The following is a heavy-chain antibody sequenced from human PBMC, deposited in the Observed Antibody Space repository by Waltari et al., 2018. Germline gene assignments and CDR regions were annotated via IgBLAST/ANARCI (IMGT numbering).Heavy chain of an antibody. CDR2: INAGNGNT. V-gene: IGHV1-3*01. CDR1: GYTFTSYA. Sequence: QVQLVQSGAEVKKPGASVKVSCKASGYTFTSYAMHWVRQAPGQRLEWMGWINAGNGNTKYSQKFQGRVTITRDTSASTAYMELSSLRSEDTAVYYCARAFEGDYYYYGMDVWGQGTTVTVSS. D-gene: IGHD3-16*01. J-gene: IGHJ6*02. CDR3: ARAFEGDYYYYGMDV.